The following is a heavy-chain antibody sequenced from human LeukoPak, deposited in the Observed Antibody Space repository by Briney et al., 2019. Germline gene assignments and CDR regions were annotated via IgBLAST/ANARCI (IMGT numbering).Heavy chain of an antibody. V-gene: IGHV4-39*01. J-gene: IGHJ4*02. Sequence: SETLSLTCTVSGGSISSSSYYWGWIRQPPGEGLEWIGSIYYSGSTYYNPSLKSQVTISVDTSKNQFSLKLSSVTAADTAVYYCAGYCSGGSCYGRFDYWGQGTLVTVSS. CDR2: IYYSGST. CDR3: AGYCSGGSCYGRFDY. D-gene: IGHD2-15*01. CDR1: GGSISSSSYY.